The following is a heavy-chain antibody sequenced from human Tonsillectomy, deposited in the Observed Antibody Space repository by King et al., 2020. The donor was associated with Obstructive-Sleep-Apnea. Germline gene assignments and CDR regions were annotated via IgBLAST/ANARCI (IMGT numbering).Heavy chain of an antibody. CDR3: ARGRRITLVRGVIKKRTGFDYFGY. D-gene: IGHD3-10*01. Sequence: VQLQESGPGLVKPSKTLSLTCTVSGGSISSGNYYWSWIRQPPGKGLEWIGYIYYSGSTYYNPSLKSRVSISVDTSKNQFSLKLSSVTAADTAVYYCARGRRITLVRGVIKKRTGFDYFGYWGQGTLVTVSS. CDR2: IYYSGST. J-gene: IGHJ4*02. V-gene: IGHV4-30-4*01. CDR1: GGSISSGNYY.